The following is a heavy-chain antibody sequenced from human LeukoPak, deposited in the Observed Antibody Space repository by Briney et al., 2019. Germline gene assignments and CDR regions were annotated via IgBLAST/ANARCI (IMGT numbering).Heavy chain of an antibody. CDR1: GFTFSSYG. D-gene: IGHD6-13*01. CDR2: ISYDGSNK. CDR3: AKDRVRFSSRVDAFDI. V-gene: IGHV3-30*18. J-gene: IGHJ3*02. Sequence: GGSLRLSCAASGFTFSSYGMHWVRQAPGKGLEWVAVISYDGSNKYYADSVKGRFTISRDNSKNTLYLQMNSLRAEDTAVYYCAKDRVRFSSRVDAFDIWGRGTMVTVSS.